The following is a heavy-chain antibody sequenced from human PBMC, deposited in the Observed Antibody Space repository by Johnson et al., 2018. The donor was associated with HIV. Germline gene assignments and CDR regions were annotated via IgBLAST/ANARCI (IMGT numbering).Heavy chain of an antibody. Sequence: VQLVESGGGVVQPGRSLRLSCVGSGFTVSSNYMSWVRQAPGKGLEWVSVIYSGGNTYYADSVKGRFTISRDNAKNSLYLQVNSLRAEDTAVYYCARDLGNWDSPRSAFDIWGQGTMVTVSS. D-gene: IGHD1/OR15-1a*01. CDR2: IYSGGNT. J-gene: IGHJ3*02. CDR1: GFTVSSNY. V-gene: IGHV3-66*01. CDR3: ARDLGNWDSPRSAFDI.